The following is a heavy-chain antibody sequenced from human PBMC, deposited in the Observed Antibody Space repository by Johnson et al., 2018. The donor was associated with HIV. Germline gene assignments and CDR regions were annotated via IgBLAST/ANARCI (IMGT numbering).Heavy chain of an antibody. CDR3: AKGLDTAMGRDAFDI. CDR2: ISYDGSYR. J-gene: IGHJ3*02. D-gene: IGHD5-18*01. Sequence: QVQLVESGGGVVQPGRSLRLSCAASGFTFSSCGMHWVRQAPGKGLEWVAVISYDGSYRYYADSVKGRFTISRDNSKNTLYLQMNSLRAEDTAVYYCAKGLDTAMGRDAFDIWGQGTMVTVSS. CDR1: GFTFSSCG. V-gene: IGHV3-30*18.